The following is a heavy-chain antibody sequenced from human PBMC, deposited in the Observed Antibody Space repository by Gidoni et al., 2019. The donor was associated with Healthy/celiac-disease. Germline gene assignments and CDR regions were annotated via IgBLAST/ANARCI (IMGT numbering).Heavy chain of an antibody. Sequence: EVQLVQSGAEVKQPGESLKISCKGSGYSFTPYWIGWVRQMPVKGLEWMGIIYPGDSDTRYSPSFQGQVTISADKSISTAYLQWSSLKASDSAMYYCARVRVYSGSYPFDYWGQGTLVTVSS. J-gene: IGHJ4*02. V-gene: IGHV5-51*01. CDR2: IYPGDSDT. D-gene: IGHD1-26*01. CDR3: ARVRVYSGSYPFDY. CDR1: GYSFTPYW.